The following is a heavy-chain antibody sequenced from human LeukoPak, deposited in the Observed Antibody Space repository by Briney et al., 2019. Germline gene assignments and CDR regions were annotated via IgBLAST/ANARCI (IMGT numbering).Heavy chain of an antibody. D-gene: IGHD6-19*01. CDR3: ARSGDSSGWYSDY. V-gene: IGHV7-4-1*02. CDR1: GYTFTNYA. J-gene: IGHJ4*02. CDR2: ITTNTGNP. Sequence: GASVKVSCKASGYTFTNYAMNWVRQAPGQGLEWMGWITTNTGNPTYAQGSTGRFVFSLDTSVSTAYLQISSLKAEDTAVYYCARSGDSSGWYSDYWGQGTLVTVSS.